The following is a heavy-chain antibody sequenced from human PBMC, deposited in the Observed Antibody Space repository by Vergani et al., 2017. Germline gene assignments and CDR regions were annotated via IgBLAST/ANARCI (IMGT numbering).Heavy chain of an antibody. CDR1: GFTFSNAW. D-gene: IGHD2/OR15-2a*01. CDR3: TTGRFRIGADDAFDI. V-gene: IGHV3-15*01. J-gene: IGHJ3*02. Sequence: EVQLVESGGGFVKPGGSLRLSCAASGFTFSNAWMSWVRQAPGKGLEWVGRIKSKTDGGTTDYAAPVKGRFTISRDDSKNTLYLQMNSLKTEDTAVYYCTTGRFRIGADDAFDIWGQGTMVTVSS. CDR2: IKSKTDGGTT.